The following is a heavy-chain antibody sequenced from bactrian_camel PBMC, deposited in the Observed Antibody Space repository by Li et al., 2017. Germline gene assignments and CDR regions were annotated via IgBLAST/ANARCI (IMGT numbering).Heavy chain of an antibody. CDR3: AAGQGVGWCLDVIRVGAEPDFDY. CDR1: VDYSSYC. CDR2: ISFGGGAA. D-gene: IGHD5*01. Sequence: HVQLVESGGGSVQAGGSLTLTCAASVDYSSYCAAWFRQAPGKAREGVASISFGGGAARYADSVKGRFTISKANAKNTLYLQINSLKPEDSATYYCAAGQGVGWCLDVIRVGAEPDFDYWGLGTQVTVS. V-gene: IGHV3-3*01. J-gene: IGHJ6*01.